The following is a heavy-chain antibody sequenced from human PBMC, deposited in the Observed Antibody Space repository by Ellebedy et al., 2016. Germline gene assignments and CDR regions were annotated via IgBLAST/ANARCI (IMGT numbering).Heavy chain of an antibody. J-gene: IGHJ3*02. CDR3: ARGKGAFDI. V-gene: IGHV3-48*01. CDR1: GFTFSSYN. CDR2: ISSSGSAI. Sequence: GGSLRLSCAASGFTFSSYNMSWVRQAPGKGLEWLAYISSSGSAIYYADSVKGRFTISRDNSKNTLYLQMNSLRAEDTAVYYCARGKGAFDIWGQGTMVTVSS.